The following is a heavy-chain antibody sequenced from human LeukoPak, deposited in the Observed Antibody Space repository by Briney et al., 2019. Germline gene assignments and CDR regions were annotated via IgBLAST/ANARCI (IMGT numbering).Heavy chain of an antibody. CDR1: GYSFTWYW. J-gene: IGHJ5*02. CDR2: IYPDDSDT. V-gene: IGHV5-51*01. D-gene: IGHD4-11*01. Sequence: GESLKISCKGSGYSFTWYWIGWVRQMPGKGLEWMGIIYPDDSDTRYRPSFQGQVTISADKSISTAYLQWSSLKASDTAMYYCARLAVDYCNYLGWFDPWGQGPLVTVSS. CDR3: ARLAVDYCNYLGWFDP.